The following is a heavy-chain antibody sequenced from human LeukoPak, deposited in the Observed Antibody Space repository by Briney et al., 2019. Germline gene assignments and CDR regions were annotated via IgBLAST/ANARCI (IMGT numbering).Heavy chain of an antibody. D-gene: IGHD3-10*01. CDR1: GGTFSSYA. CDR2: IIPIFGTA. Sequence: RASVKLSCKASGGTFSSYAISWVRQAPGQGLEWMGGIIPIFGTANYAQKFRGRVTITTDESASTAYMELNSLRSEDTAVYYCALEEWFGELLYDYWGQGTLVTVSS. J-gene: IGHJ4*02. V-gene: IGHV1-69*05. CDR3: ALEEWFGELLYDY.